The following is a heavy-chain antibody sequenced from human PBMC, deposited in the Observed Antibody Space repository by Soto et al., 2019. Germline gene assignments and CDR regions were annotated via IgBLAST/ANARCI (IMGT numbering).Heavy chain of an antibody. Sequence: EVQLLESGGGLVQPGGSLRLSCAASGFTFSSYAMSWVRQAPGKGLEWVSAISGSGGSTYYADSVKGRFTISRDNSKNTLYLQMNSLRAEDTAVYYCAKDTRRGYDFWSGYQYYYGMDVWGQGTTVTVSS. CDR1: GFTFSSYA. V-gene: IGHV3-23*01. CDR2: ISGSGGST. CDR3: AKDTRRGYDFWSGYQYYYGMDV. D-gene: IGHD3-3*01. J-gene: IGHJ6*02.